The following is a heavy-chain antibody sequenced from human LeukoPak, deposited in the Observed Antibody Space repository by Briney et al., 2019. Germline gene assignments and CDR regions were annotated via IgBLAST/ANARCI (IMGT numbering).Heavy chain of an antibody. J-gene: IGHJ4*02. CDR1: GFTFSSYA. D-gene: IGHD1-1*01. Sequence: GGSLRPSCAASGFTFSSYAMSWVRQAPGEGLEWVSAISGSGGSTYYADSVKGRSTISRDNSKNTLYLQMNSLRAEDTAVYYCAKTSTRSDYWGQGTLVTVSS. CDR2: ISGSGGST. CDR3: AKTSTRSDY. V-gene: IGHV3-23*01.